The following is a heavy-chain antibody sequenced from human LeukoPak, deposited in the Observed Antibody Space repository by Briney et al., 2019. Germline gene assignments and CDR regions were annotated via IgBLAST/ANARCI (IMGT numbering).Heavy chain of an antibody. V-gene: IGHV1-8*01. J-gene: IGHJ4*02. Sequence: ASVKVSCKASGYTFTTYDINWVRQATGHGLEWKGWMNPNSGNTGYAQKFQGRVTMTRNTSISTAFMELSGLRSEDTAVYFCARRNTAMVAGLDYWGQGSLVTVSS. D-gene: IGHD5-18*01. CDR2: MNPNSGNT. CDR3: ARRNTAMVAGLDY. CDR1: GYTFTTYD.